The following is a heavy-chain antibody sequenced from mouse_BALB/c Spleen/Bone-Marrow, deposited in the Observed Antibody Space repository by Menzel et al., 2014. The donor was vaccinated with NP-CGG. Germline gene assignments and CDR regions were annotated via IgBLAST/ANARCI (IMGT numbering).Heavy chain of an antibody. J-gene: IGHJ2*01. CDR3: TRDNWDY. CDR2: IFPSETYT. V-gene: IGHV1-69*02. CDR1: GYTFTSYW. D-gene: IGHD4-1*01. Sequence: QVQLKQSGAELVRPGASVKLSCKASGYTFTSYWINWVKQRPGQGLEWIGNIFPSETYTNYNQKFKDKATSTVDKSSSTAYMQLSSPTSEDSAVYYCTRDNWDYWGQGTTLTVSS.